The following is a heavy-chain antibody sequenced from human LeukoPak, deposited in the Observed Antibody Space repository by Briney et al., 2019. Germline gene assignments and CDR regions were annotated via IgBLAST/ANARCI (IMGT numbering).Heavy chain of an antibody. Sequence: SVKVSCRASGGTFTSYAISWVRQAPGQGLEWMGGIIPIFGTANYAQKFQGRVTITADESTSTAYMELSSLRSEDTAVYYCAREGRDDYYYYMDVWGKGTTVTVSS. CDR3: AREGRDDYYYYMDV. V-gene: IGHV1-69*13. D-gene: IGHD2-21*02. CDR1: GGTFTSYA. CDR2: IIPIFGTA. J-gene: IGHJ6*03.